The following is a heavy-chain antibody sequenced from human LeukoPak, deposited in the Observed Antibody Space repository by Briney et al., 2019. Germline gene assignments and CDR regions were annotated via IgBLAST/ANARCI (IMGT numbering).Heavy chain of an antibody. Sequence: RIYSRGSAHYNPSLKRRVTISGDKSKNHFSLKLTSVTAADTAVYYCARESGNSTTRSFDYWGQGTLVTVSS. CDR2: IYSRGSA. D-gene: IGHD1-26*01. J-gene: IGHJ4*02. V-gene: IGHV4-4*07. CDR3: ARESGNSTTRSFDY.